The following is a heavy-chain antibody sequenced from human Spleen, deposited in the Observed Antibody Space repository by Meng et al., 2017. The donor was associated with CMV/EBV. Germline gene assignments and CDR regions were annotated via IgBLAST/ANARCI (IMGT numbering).Heavy chain of an antibody. V-gene: IGHV4-34*01. CDR3: ARGLFGTVAGNWFDP. J-gene: IGHJ5*02. CDR1: GGSLSGYY. D-gene: IGHD6-19*01. Sequence: VYGGSLSGYYGSWIRQPPGKGLEWIGEINHSGSTNYNPSLKSRVTISVDTSKNQFSLKLSSVTAADTAVYYCARGLFGTVAGNWFDPWGQGTPGHRLL. CDR2: INHSGST.